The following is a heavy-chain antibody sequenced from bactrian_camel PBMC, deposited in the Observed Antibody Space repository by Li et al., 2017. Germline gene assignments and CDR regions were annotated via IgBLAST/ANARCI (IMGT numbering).Heavy chain of an antibody. Sequence: VQLVESGGGLVQPGGSLRLSCAASGFMFSRYAMSWVRQAPGKGLEWVSHIVAGGDNNYYADSVKGRFTIYRDNTKNTVYLQLNRLKIEDMAMYYCTNDLAGVAGDAHGANNAWGQGTQVTVS. CDR1: GFMFSRYA. CDR3: TNDLAGVAGDAHGANNA. CDR2: IVAGGDNN. J-gene: IGHJ6*01. D-gene: IGHD6*01. V-gene: IGHV3S40*01.